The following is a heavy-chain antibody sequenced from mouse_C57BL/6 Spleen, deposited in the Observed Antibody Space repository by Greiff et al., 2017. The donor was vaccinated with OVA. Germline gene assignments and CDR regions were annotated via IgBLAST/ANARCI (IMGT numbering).Heavy chain of an antibody. J-gene: IGHJ2*01. D-gene: IGHD2-3*01. V-gene: IGHV1-54*01. CDR3: AREGYYDFDY. Sequence: QVQLQQSGAELVRPGTSVKVSCKASGYAFTNYLIEWVKQRPGQGLEWIGVINPGSGGTNYNEKFKGKATLTADKSSSTAYMQLSSLTSEDSAVYFCAREGYYDFDYWGQGTTLTVSS. CDR1: GYAFTNYL. CDR2: INPGSGGT.